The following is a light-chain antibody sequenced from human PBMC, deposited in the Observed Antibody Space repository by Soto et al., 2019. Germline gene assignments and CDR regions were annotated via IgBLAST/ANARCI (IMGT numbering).Light chain of an antibody. CDR3: QQYHNWPA. V-gene: IGKV3-15*01. CDR1: QSVFSS. J-gene: IGKJ1*01. CDR2: GAA. Sequence: DIVMTQSPATLSVSPGERATLSCRASQSVFSSLAWYQQKPGQAPRLLIYGAATRATGIPARFRGSGSGTEFTLTISSLQSEDFAVYFCQQYHNWPAFGQGTKVEIK.